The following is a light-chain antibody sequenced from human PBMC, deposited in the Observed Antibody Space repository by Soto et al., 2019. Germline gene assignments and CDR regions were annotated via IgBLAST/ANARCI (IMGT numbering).Light chain of an antibody. J-gene: IGKJ2*01. Sequence: DIQMTQSPSSLSASVRDRVTITCRASQSISTYVNWYQHKPGKAPKLLINSASRLQSGVPLRFSGSGSGTDFNLTISSLQPEDFANYYCQQSFSVPYTFGQGTKVDIK. CDR2: SAS. V-gene: IGKV1-39*01. CDR3: QQSFSVPYT. CDR1: QSISTY.